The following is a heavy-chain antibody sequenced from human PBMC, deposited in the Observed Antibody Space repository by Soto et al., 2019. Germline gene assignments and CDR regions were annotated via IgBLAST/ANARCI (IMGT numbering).Heavy chain of an antibody. CDR2: IYWDDDK. V-gene: IGHV2-5*04. CDR1: GFSLSTRRVG. J-gene: IGHJ4*02. Sequence: QITLKESGPTLVKPTQALTLTCTFSGFSLSTRRVGVGWIRQPPGKALEWLALIYWDDDKRYSPSLKSRLTISKDTSKKQVVLTMTNMDPVDTGTYYCVRLLWFGELCWGQGTLVTVSS. CDR3: VRLLWFGELC. D-gene: IGHD3-10*01.